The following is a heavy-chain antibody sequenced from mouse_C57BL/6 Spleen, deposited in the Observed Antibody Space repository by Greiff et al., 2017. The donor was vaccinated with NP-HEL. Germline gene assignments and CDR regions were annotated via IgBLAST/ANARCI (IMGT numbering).Heavy chain of an antibody. CDR1: GFNIKDYY. V-gene: IGHV14-1*01. CDR2: IDPEDGDT. Sequence: VQLQQSGAELVRPGASVKLSCTASGFNIKDYYMHWVKQRPEQGLEWIGRIDPEDGDTEYAPKFQGKATMTVDKSSSTAYMQLSSLTSEDSAVYYCARFLVTTRGYAMDYWGQGTSVTVSS. J-gene: IGHJ4*01. CDR3: ARFLVTTRGYAMDY. D-gene: IGHD2-2*01.